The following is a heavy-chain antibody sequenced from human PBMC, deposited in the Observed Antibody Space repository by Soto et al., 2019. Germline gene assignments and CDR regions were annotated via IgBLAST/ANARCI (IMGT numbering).Heavy chain of an antibody. CDR1: GFTVSSNY. D-gene: IGHD3-3*01. CDR3: ARGQRHYDFWSGYYYFDY. CDR2: IYSGGST. V-gene: IGHV3-66*01. Sequence: GGSLRLSCAASGFTVSSNYMSWVRQAPGKGLEWVSVIYSGGSTYYADSVKGRFTISRDNSKNTLYLQMNSLRAEDTAVYYCARGQRHYDFWSGYYYFDYWGQGTLVTVSS. J-gene: IGHJ4*02.